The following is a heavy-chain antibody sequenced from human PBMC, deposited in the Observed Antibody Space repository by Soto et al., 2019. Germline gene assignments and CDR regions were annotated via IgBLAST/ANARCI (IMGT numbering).Heavy chain of an antibody. J-gene: IGHJ6*02. Sequence: EVQLLESGGGLVQPGGSLRLSCAASGFPLSTYGMTWVRQAPGKGLEWVSAITGTGGNTYYVDSVKGRFTSSRDNSKNMPYLQVNSLRVEDTAVYYCARIRGYSYGLDVWGQGTTVTVSS. CDR1: GFPLSTYG. V-gene: IGHV3-23*01. CDR3: ARIRGYSYGLDV. CDR2: ITGTGGNT.